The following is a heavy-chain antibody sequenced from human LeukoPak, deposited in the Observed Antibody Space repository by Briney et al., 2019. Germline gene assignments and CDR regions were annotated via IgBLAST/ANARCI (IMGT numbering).Heavy chain of an antibody. Sequence: ASVKVSCKASGGTFSSYAISWVRQAPGQGLEWMGEIIPIFGTANYAQKFQGRVTITADESTSTAYMELSSLRSEDTAVYYCALEVDYGSGSYSEVDYWGQGTLVTVSS. V-gene: IGHV1-69*13. CDR3: ALEVDYGSGSYSEVDY. J-gene: IGHJ4*02. CDR1: GGTFSSYA. CDR2: IIPIFGTA. D-gene: IGHD3-10*01.